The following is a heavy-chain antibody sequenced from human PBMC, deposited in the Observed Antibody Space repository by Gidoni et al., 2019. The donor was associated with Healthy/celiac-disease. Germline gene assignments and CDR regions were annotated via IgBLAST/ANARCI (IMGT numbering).Heavy chain of an antibody. J-gene: IGHJ4*02. CDR1: GFTFSSYG. D-gene: IGHD1-26*01. V-gene: IGHV3-30*18. CDR3: AKDTSGGAGGY. Sequence: QVQLVESGGGVVQPGRSLRLSCAASGFTFSSYGMHWVRQAPGKGLEWVAVISYDGSNKYYADSVKGRFTISRDNFKNTLYLQMNSLRAGDTAVYYCAKDTSGGAGGYWGQGTLVTVSS. CDR2: ISYDGSNK.